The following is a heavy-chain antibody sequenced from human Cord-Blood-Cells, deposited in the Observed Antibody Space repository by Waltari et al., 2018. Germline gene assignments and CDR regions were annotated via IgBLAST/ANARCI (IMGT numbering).Heavy chain of an antibody. D-gene: IGHD6-13*01. Sequence: EVQLVESGRGLVQPGGSLRLSCAASGFTFPTSWMHWFRQAPGKGLVWVSRINSDGSSTSYADSVKGRFTISRDNAKNTLYLQMNSLRAEDTAVYYCASDLAAAGTDYWGQGTLVTVSS. V-gene: IGHV3-74*01. J-gene: IGHJ4*02. CDR3: ASDLAAAGTDY. CDR2: INSDGSST. CDR1: GFTFPTSW.